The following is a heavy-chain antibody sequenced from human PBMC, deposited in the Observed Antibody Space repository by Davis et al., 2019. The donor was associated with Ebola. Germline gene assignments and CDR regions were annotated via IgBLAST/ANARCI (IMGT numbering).Heavy chain of an antibody. D-gene: IGHD4-23*01. CDR3: ANLDYGGNSGLDY. V-gene: IGHV3-66*01. CDR1: GFSVSNNY. CDR2: IYSGGNT. Sequence: GGSLRLSCAASGFSVSNNYMSWVRQAPGKGLEWVSVIYSGGNTYYADSVKGRFTISRDNSKNTLYLEMSRLRAEDTAVYYCANLDYGGNSGLDYWGQGTLVTVSS. J-gene: IGHJ4*02.